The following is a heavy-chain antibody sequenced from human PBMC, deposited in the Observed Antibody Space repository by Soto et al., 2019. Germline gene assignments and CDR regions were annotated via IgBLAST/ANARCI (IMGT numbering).Heavy chain of an antibody. Sequence: QVTLKEAGPVLVKPTETLTLTCTVSGFSLSNPRMGVAWIRQPPGKALEWLAHILSNDGKSYNTSLNSRLTISKDPSKSQVVLTMTHMDPVDTATYYCARIQLPASYFYYMDVWGKGTTVTVSS. V-gene: IGHV2-26*01. CDR2: ILSNDGK. CDR1: GFSLSNPRMG. CDR3: ARIQLPASYFYYMDV. J-gene: IGHJ6*03. D-gene: IGHD2-2*01.